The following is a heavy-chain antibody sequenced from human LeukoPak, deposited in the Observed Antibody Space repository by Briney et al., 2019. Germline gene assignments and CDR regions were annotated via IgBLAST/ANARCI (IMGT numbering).Heavy chain of an antibody. CDR1: GFTFSSYA. Sequence: GGSLRFSCAASGFTFSSYAMSWVRQAPGKGLEWVSAISGSGGSTYYADSVKGRFTISRDNSKNTLYLQMNSLRAEDTAVYYCAKYIVDTAMVTAFDYWGQGTLVTVSS. CDR3: AKYIVDTAMVTAFDY. D-gene: IGHD5-18*01. J-gene: IGHJ4*02. CDR2: ISGSGGST. V-gene: IGHV3-23*01.